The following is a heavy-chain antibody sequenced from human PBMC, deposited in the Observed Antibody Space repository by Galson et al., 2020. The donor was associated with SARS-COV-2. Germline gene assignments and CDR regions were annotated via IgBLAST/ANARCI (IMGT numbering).Heavy chain of an antibody. D-gene: IGHD3-16*02. CDR2: INPHNGGT. V-gene: IGHV1-2*02. CDR1: GYTLPGYY. J-gene: IGHJ5*02. Sequence: VPMTVTCKASGYTLPGYYMHWTRQAPGNGTEWTGRINPHNGGTNYAQKFQGRVTMTRDTSISTAYMELSRLGSDDTAVYYCARLDIRLGEVSAWAWGQGTLVTVSS. CDR3: ARLDIRLGEVSAWA.